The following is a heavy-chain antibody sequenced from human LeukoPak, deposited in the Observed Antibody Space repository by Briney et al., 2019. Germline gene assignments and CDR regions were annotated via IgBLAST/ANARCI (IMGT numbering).Heavy chain of an antibody. CDR3: AREVTTVTTDVWYAFDI. V-gene: IGHV5-51*01. CDR2: IYPGDSDT. J-gene: IGHJ3*02. Sequence: GESLKISCKGSGYSFTSYWIGWVRQMPGKGLEWMGIIYPGDSDTRYSPSFQGQVTISADKSISTAYLQWSSLKASDTAMYYCAREVTTVTTDVWYAFDIWGQGTMVTLSS. CDR1: GYSFTSYW. D-gene: IGHD4-17*01.